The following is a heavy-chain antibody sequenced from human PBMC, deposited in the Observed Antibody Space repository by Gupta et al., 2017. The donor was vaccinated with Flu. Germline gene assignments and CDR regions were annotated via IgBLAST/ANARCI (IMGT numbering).Heavy chain of an antibody. CDR2: IYWDDDK. Sequence: QITLKESGPTLVEPTQTLTLTCSFSGFSLSTTQVGVGWIRQPPGKALEWLAFIYWDDDKRYSTSRRSRLTITKETSKNQVGLTMTNMDPVETGTDYCGHRVEYRNNWNAGFFDYWGQGTLVTVSS. CDR3: GHRVEYRNNWNAGFFDY. V-gene: IGHV2-5*02. CDR1: GFSLSTTQVG. D-gene: IGHD1-1*01. J-gene: IGHJ4*02.